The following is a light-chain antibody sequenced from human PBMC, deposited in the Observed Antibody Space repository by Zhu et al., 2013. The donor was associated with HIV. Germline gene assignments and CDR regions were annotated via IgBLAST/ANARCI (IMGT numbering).Light chain of an antibody. J-gene: IGKJ2*01. CDR3: QHLNTYPPYT. CDR2: AAS. CDR1: QGISSY. V-gene: IGKV1-9*01. Sequence: DIQMTQSPSSLSASVGDRVTITCRASQGISSYLAWYQQEPGRAPNLLIYAASTLQTGVPSRFSGSGSGTEFTLTISSLQPEDFATYYCQHLNTYPPYTFGLGDQAGDQT.